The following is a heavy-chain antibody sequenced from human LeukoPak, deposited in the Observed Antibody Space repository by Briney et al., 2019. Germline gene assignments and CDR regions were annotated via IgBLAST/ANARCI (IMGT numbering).Heavy chain of an antibody. V-gene: IGHV3-48*01. CDR3: ARGLYGDYGFSWFDP. D-gene: IGHD4-17*01. CDR1: GFTFSSYS. CDR2: ISSSSSTI. J-gene: IGHJ5*02. Sequence: GGSLRLSCAASGFTFSSYSMNWVRQAPGKGLEWVSYISSSSSTIYYADSVKGRFTISRDNAKNSLYLQMNSLRAEDTAVYYCARGLYGDYGFSWFDPWGQGTLVTVSS.